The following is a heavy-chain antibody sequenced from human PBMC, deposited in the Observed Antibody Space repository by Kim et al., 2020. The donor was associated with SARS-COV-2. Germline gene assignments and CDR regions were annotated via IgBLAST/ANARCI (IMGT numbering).Heavy chain of an antibody. V-gene: IGHV3-23*01. J-gene: IGHJ6*02. Sequence: GGSLRLSCAASGFTFSSYAMSWVRQAPGKGLEWVSAISGSGGSTYYADSVKGRFTISRDNSKNTLYLQMHSLRAEDTAVYYCAKGTDYGDYVPLYYYYYYGMDVWGQGTTVTVSS. CDR3: AKGTDYGDYVPLYYYYYYGMDV. CDR2: ISGSGGST. CDR1: GFTFSSYA. D-gene: IGHD4-17*01.